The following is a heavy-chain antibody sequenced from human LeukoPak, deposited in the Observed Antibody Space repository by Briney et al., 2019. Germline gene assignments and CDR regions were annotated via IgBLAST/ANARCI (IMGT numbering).Heavy chain of an antibody. V-gene: IGHV4-38-2*02. J-gene: IGHJ5*02. CDR3: ARDSSDWYSGTGWFDP. CDR1: GYSISSDYY. D-gene: IGHD6-25*01. Sequence: SETLSLTCTVSGYSISSDYYWGWIRQPPGKGLEWIGSIYHSGSTYYNPSLKSRVIMSVDTSQNQLSLKLTSVTAADTAVYYCARDSSDWYSGTGWFDPWGQGTLVTVSS. CDR2: IYHSGST.